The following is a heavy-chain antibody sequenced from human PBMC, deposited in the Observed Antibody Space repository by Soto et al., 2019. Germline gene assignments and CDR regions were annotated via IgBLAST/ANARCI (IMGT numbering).Heavy chain of an antibody. D-gene: IGHD6-25*01. V-gene: IGHV3-23*01. CDR3: AKDRRAADGMDV. CDR1: GFTFSNYA. Sequence: EVQLLASGGGLVQPGGSLRLSCAACGFTFSNYALSWVRQAPGKGLELVSAIRGSGGSTYYADSVTGRFTISRDNSKNTLYLHMNSLIAEDTDVYYCAKDRRAADGMDVWGQGTTDTVSS. J-gene: IGHJ6*02. CDR2: IRGSGGST.